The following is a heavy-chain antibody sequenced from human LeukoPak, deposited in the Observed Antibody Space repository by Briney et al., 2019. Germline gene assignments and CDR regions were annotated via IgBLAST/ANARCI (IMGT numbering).Heavy chain of an antibody. D-gene: IGHD3-10*01. Sequence: GGSLRLSCVFSGFTFSNYWMSWVRQAPGKGLEWVANIKEDESQRYYLGSVKGRFTISRDNTKSSVYLQMNSLRVEDTALYYCARGRAVDVWGQGTMVTVSS. CDR3: ARGRAVDV. CDR2: IKEDESQR. J-gene: IGHJ3*01. V-gene: IGHV3-7*03. CDR1: GFTFSNYW.